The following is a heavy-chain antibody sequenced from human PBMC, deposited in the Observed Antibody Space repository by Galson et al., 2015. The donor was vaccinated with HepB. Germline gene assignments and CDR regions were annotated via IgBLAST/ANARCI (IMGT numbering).Heavy chain of an antibody. CDR3: ARDLPPIGAAARPFDY. D-gene: IGHD2-2*01. CDR1: GYTFTSYG. Sequence: SCKASGYTFTSYGISWVRQAPGQGLEWMGWISAYNGNTNYAQKLQGRVTMTTDTSTSTAYMELRSLRSDDTAVYYCARDLPPIGAAARPFDYWGQGTLVTVSS. J-gene: IGHJ4*02. V-gene: IGHV1-18*01. CDR2: ISAYNGNT.